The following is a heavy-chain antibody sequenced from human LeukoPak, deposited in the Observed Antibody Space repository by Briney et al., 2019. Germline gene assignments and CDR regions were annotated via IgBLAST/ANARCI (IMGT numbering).Heavy chain of an antibody. CDR1: GGSISSYY. CDR2: IYTSGST. D-gene: IGHD6-13*01. V-gene: IGHV4-4*07. CDR3: ARDGSNWGHWFDP. J-gene: IGHJ5*02. Sequence: SETLSLTCTVSGGSISSYYWSWIRQPAGKGLEWIGRIYTSGSTNYNPSLKSRVTMSMDTSKNQFFLNLISVTAADTAVYYCARDGSNWGHWFDPWGQGTLVTVSS.